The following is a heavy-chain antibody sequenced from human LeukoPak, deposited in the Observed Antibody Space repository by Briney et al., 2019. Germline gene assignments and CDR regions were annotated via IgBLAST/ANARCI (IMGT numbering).Heavy chain of an antibody. CDR2: IGRRGDT. CDR3: ARDPIGARSTQLLPSFDY. D-gene: IGHD2-2*01. CDR1: GFTFSAYD. V-gene: IGHV3-13*01. Sequence: GGSLRLSCAVSGFTFSAYDMHWVRQPTGEGLEWVSAIGRRGDTHYTDSVKGRFSIFREDAANSLYLQMNSLRAGDTAVYYCARDPIGARSTQLLPSFDYWGQGTLVTVSS. J-gene: IGHJ4*02.